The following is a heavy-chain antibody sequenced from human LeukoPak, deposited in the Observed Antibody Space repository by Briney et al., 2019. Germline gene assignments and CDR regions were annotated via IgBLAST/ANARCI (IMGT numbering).Heavy chain of an antibody. D-gene: IGHD3-9*01. CDR2: IYYSGST. CDR3: ARQMIGYRWLDY. CDR1: GGSMNSYY. J-gene: IGHJ4*02. V-gene: IGHV4-59*08. Sequence: SETLSLTCSVSGGSMNSYYWSWIRQPPGKGLEWIGNIYYSGSTNFNPSLKSRVSISVDTSKNQFSLKLSSVTAADTAVYYCARQMIGYRWLDYRGQGTLVTVSS.